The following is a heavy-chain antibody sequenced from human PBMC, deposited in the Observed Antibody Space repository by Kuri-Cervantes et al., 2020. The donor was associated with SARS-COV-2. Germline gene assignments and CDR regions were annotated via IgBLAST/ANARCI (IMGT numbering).Heavy chain of an antibody. CDR1: GFTFSSYA. Sequence: GESLKISCAASGFTFSSYAMHWVRQAPGKGLEWVSAISGSGGSTYYADSVKGRFTISRDNSKNTLYLQMNSLRAEDTAVYYCARASSFLDHFDYWGQGTLVTVSS. CDR3: ARASSFLDHFDY. V-gene: IGHV3-23*01. D-gene: IGHD3-3*02. CDR2: ISGSGGST. J-gene: IGHJ4*02.